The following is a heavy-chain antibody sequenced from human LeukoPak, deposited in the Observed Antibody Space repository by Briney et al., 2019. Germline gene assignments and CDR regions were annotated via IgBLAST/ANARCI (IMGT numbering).Heavy chain of an antibody. J-gene: IGHJ5*02. CDR3: ARGLAVAGWFDP. D-gene: IGHD6-19*01. CDR2: MNPNSGNT. Sequence: ASVKVSCKASGYTFTSYDINWVRQATGQGLGWMGWMNPNSGNTGYAQKFQGRVTMTRNTSISTAYMELSSLRSEDTAVYYCARGLAVAGWFDPGGQGTLVTVS. V-gene: IGHV1-8*01. CDR1: GYTFTSYD.